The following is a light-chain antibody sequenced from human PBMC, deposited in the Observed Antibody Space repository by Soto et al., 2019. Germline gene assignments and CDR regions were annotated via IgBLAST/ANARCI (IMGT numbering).Light chain of an antibody. CDR3: QQYGSSQLT. Sequence: VLTQSPGTLSLSPWERATLSCRASQSVSSSYLAWYQQKPGQAPRLLIYGASSRATGIPDRFSGSGSGTDFTLTISRLEPEDFAVYYCQQYGSSQLTFGGGTKVDIK. CDR1: QSVSSSY. J-gene: IGKJ4*01. V-gene: IGKV3-20*01. CDR2: GAS.